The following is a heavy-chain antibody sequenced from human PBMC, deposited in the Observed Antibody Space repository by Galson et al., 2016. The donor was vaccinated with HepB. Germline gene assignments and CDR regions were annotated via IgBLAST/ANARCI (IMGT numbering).Heavy chain of an antibody. V-gene: IGHV2-5*02. Sequence: PALVKPTQTLTLTCTFSGFSLTTGGVGVAWIRQPPGKALEWLELIYCVGDKRFSTSLQNRLTISKATSKNQVLLTLNNVDSVDTGTYYWSRDMIYYGSGRFDYWGQGTVVTVSS. CDR3: SRDMIYYGSGRFDY. J-gene: IGHJ4*02. CDR2: IYCVGDK. CDR1: GFSLTTGGVG. D-gene: IGHD3-10*01.